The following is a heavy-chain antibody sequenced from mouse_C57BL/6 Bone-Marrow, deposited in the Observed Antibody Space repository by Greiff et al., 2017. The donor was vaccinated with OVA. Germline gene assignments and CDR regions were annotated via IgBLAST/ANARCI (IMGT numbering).Heavy chain of an antibody. CDR2: IYPGSGNT. CDR3: AGDGDWGFDY. Sequence: QVQLQQSGAELVRPGASVKLSCKASGYTFTDYYINWVKQRPGQGLEWIARIYPGSGNTYYNEKFKGKATLTAEKSSSTAYLQLSSLTSEDSAVYFCAGDGDWGFDYWGQGTTLTVSS. V-gene: IGHV1-76*01. D-gene: IGHD4-1*01. J-gene: IGHJ2*01. CDR1: GYTFTDYY.